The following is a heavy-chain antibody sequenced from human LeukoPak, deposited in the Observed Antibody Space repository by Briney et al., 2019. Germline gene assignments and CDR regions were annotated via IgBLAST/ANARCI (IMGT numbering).Heavy chain of an antibody. CDR1: GFTFRNYA. J-gene: IGHJ4*02. CDR3: AKERSKLMVTGSTPFDY. Sequence: PGGSLRLSCAASGFTFRNYAMSWVRQAPGKGLEWVSAISGSGGSTYYADSVKGRFTISRDNSKNTLYLQMNSLRAEDTAVYHCAKERSKLMVTGSTPFDYWGQGTLVTVSS. V-gene: IGHV3-23*01. CDR2: ISGSGGST. D-gene: IGHD2-21*02.